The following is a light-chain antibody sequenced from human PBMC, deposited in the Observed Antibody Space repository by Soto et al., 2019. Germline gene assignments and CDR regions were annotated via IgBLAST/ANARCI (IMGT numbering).Light chain of an antibody. V-gene: IGLV4-69*01. Sequence: QSVLTQSPSASASLGASVKLTCTLSSGHSTYAIAWHQQQPEKGPRYLMKLDSDGSHSKGDGIPDRFSGSSSGAERYLTISRLQSEDEADYYCQTWATGPDWVFGGGTQLTVL. CDR3: QTWATGPDWV. CDR1: SGHSTYA. J-gene: IGLJ3*02. CDR2: LDSDGSH.